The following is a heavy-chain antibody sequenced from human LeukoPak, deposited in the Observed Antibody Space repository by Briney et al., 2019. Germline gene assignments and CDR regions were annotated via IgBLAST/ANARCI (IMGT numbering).Heavy chain of an antibody. V-gene: IGHV1-18*01. CDR2: ISAYNGNT. CDR3: ARDTAMVTAFDY. D-gene: IGHD5-18*01. CDR1: GYTFTSYG. Sequence: APVKVSCKASGYTFTSYGISWVRQAPGQGLEWMGWISAYNGNTNYAQKLQGRVTMTTDTSTSTAYMELRSLRSDDTAVYYCARDTAMVTAFDYWGQGTLVTVSS. J-gene: IGHJ4*02.